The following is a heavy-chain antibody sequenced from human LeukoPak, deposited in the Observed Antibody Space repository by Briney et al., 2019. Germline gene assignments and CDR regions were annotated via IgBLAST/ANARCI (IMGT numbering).Heavy chain of an antibody. CDR3: ARDHYDSSGYYFYYYYGMDV. CDR2: INSDGSST. CDR1: GFTFSSYW. V-gene: IGHV3-74*01. Sequence: PGGSLRLSCAASGFTFSSYWMHWVRQAPGKGLVWVSRINSDGSSTSYADSVKGRFTISRDNAKNTLYLQMNSLRAEDTAVYYCARDHYDSSGYYFYYYYGMDVWGQGTTLTVSS. J-gene: IGHJ6*02. D-gene: IGHD3-22*01.